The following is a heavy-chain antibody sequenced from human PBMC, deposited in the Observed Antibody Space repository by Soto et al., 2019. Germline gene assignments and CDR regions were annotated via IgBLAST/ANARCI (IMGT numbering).Heavy chain of an antibody. Sequence: SETLSLTCTVSGGYMSSSYYWTWLRRPPGKGLEWIRYIYYLGRTNYNSSLKSRITMSIDTSKNQFSLKLSSVTAADTAIYCCARDPVGVTHFDYWGQGAPVTVSS. CDR1: GGYMSSSYY. J-gene: IGHJ4*02. V-gene: IGHV4-59*01. D-gene: IGHD1-26*01. CDR2: IYYLGRT. CDR3: ARDPVGVTHFDY.